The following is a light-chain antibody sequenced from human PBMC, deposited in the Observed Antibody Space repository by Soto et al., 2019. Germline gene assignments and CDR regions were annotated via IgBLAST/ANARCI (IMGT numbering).Light chain of an antibody. CDR2: GAS. CDR3: QQYNNWPPS. Sequence: EIVMTQSPATLSVSPGERATLSCRASQSVSGNLAWYQQKPGQAPRLLIYGASTRATGIPARFSGSGSGKEATLTISSLQSEDFAVYYWQQYNNWPPSFGQGTKVEIK. CDR1: QSVSGN. J-gene: IGKJ1*01. V-gene: IGKV3-15*01.